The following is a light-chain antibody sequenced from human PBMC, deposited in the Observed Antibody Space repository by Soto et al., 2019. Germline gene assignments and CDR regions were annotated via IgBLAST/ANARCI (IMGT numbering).Light chain of an antibody. J-gene: IGLJ2*01. V-gene: IGLV2-14*01. CDR1: SSDVGAYRY. CDR3: NSYTNSSAVV. Sequence: QSALTQPPSASGSPGQSVTISCTGSSSDVGAYRYVSWYQQHPGKAPKLLVYEVTNRPSGVSDRFSGSKSGNTASLTISGLQAEDEADYYCNSYTNSSAVVFGGGTKLTVL. CDR2: EVT.